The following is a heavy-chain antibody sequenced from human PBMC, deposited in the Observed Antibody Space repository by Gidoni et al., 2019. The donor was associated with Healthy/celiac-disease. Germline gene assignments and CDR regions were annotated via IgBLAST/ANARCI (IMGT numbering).Heavy chain of an antibody. D-gene: IGHD2-21*02. J-gene: IGHJ4*02. CDR1: GFPFSRYW. CDR2: IKQDGSEK. Sequence: EVQLVESGGGLVQPGGSLRLSCAASGFPFSRYWMSWVRQAPGKGLEWVANIKQDGSEKYYVDSVKGRFTISRDNAKNSLYLQMNSLRAEDTAVYYCAREVYGAIVVVTAPYFDYWGQGTLVTVSS. V-gene: IGHV3-7*01. CDR3: AREVYGAIVVVTAPYFDY.